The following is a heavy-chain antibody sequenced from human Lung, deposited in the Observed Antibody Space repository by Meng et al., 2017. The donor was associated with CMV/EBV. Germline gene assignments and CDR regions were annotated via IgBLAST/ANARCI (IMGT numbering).Heavy chain of an antibody. Sequence: SETXSLTCSVSGGSVISGSYYWSWIRQSPGKGLQWIGYIHNSGSTKYNPSLKSRVTISVDTPKNQFSLRLRFVTAADTAVYYCARDVGYCSDGSCSDYWGQGMXVTVSS. D-gene: IGHD2-15*01. V-gene: IGHV4-61*01. J-gene: IGHJ4*02. CDR3: ARDVGYCSDGSCSDY. CDR2: IHNSGST. CDR1: GGSVISGSYY.